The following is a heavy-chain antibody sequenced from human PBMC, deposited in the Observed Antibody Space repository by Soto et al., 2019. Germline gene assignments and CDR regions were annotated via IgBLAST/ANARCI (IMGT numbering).Heavy chain of an antibody. CDR1: GFSLSTIGVG. V-gene: IGHV2-5*02. CDR3: VQSRGVGDCPQSYSSRSFYGLDV. Sequence: QITLKESGPTLVKPTQTPTLTCTSSGFSLSTIGVGVGWIRQPPGKALEWLALIYWDDEKRYSPSLTSRLTVTKDTSKFPVFIKRTNMDPVHPATYYCVQSRGVGDCPQSYSSRSFYGLDVWGQGTMVTVSS. J-gene: IGHJ6*02. CDR2: IYWDDEK. D-gene: IGHD2-21*02.